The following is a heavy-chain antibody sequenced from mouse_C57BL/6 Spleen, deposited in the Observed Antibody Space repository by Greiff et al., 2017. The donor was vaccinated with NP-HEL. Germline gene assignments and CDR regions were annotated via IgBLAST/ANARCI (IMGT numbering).Heavy chain of an antibody. CDR3: AREGGNPWFAY. D-gene: IGHD2-1*01. V-gene: IGHV1-82*01. CDR2: IYPGDGDT. CDR1: GYAFSSSW. J-gene: IGHJ3*01. Sequence: QVQLQQSGPELVKPGASVKISCKASGYAFSSSWMNWVKQRPGKGLEWIGRIYPGDGDTNYNGKFKGKATLTADKSSSTAYMQLSSLTSEDSAVYFWAREGGNPWFAYWGQGTLVTVSA.